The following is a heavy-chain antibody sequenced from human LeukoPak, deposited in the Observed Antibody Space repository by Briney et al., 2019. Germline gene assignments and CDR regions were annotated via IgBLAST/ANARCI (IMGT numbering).Heavy chain of an antibody. CDR3: ARALEAGIFDI. J-gene: IGHJ3*02. Sequence: PGGSLRLSCAASGFIFSSYWTAWVRQAPGKGLEWVANIKEDETAKYYVDSVRGRFTSSRDNAKNSLYLQMNSLRAEDTAVYYCARALEAGIFDIWGQGTLVTVSS. CDR1: GFIFSSYW. V-gene: IGHV3-7*01. CDR2: IKEDETAK. D-gene: IGHD6-13*01.